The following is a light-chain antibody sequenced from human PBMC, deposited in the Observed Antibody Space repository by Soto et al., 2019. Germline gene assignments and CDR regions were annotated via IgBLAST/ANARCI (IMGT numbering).Light chain of an antibody. CDR3: QQRSNWLT. Sequence: EIVLTQSPATLSLSPGERATLSCRASQSVSIYLAWYQQKPGQAPRLLISDASNRATGIPARFSGSGSGTAFTLSISSLEPEDFAVYYCQQRSNWLTFGGGTKVEI. V-gene: IGKV3-11*01. CDR2: DAS. CDR1: QSVSIY. J-gene: IGKJ4*01.